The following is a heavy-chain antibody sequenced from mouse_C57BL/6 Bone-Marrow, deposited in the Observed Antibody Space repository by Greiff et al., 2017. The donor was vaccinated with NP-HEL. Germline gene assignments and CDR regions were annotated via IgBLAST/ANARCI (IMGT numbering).Heavy chain of an antibody. CDR3: ASPDGYSVFAY. J-gene: IGHJ3*01. V-gene: IGHV2-5*01. CDR1: GFSLTSYG. D-gene: IGHD2-3*01. CDR2: IWRGGST. Sequence: VQRVESGPGLVQPSQSLSITCTVSGFSLTSYGVHWVRQSPGKGLEWLGVIWRGGSTDYNAAFMSRLSITTDNSKSQVFFKMNSLQADDTAIYYCASPDGYSVFAYWGQGTLVTVSA.